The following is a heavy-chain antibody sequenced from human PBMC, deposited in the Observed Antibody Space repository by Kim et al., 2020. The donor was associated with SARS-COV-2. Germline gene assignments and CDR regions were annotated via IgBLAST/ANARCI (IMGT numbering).Heavy chain of an antibody. J-gene: IGHJ4*02. Sequence: TYYADSLKGRFTISRDKSKNTLYLQMNSLRAEDTAVYYCAKVEQSSGCSYWGQGTLVTVSS. D-gene: IGHD6-19*01. CDR2: T. V-gene: IGHV3-23*01. CDR3: AKVEQSSGCSY.